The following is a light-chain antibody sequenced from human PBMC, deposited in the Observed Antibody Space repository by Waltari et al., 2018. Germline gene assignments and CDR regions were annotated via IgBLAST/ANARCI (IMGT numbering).Light chain of an antibody. J-gene: IGKJ4*01. CDR3: MQALQTPLT. CDR2: LGS. Sequence: DIVMTQSPLSLPVTPGEPPPLSCRSSQSLLHRNGYNYLDWYLQKPGQSPQLLIYLGSNRASGVPDRFSGSGSGTDFTLKISRVEAEDVGVYYCMQALQTPLTFGGGTKVEIK. V-gene: IGKV2-28*01. CDR1: QSLLHRNGYNY.